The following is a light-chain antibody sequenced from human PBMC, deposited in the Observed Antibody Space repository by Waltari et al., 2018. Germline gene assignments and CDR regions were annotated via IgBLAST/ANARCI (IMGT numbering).Light chain of an antibody. CDR1: QSFANY. Sequence: EIVLTQAPTTLSLSPGERATLSCRTSQSFANYLAWYQQKPGQAPRLLIFDSANRATGIPARFSGSGSGTDFTLTISSLEPEDFAVYYCQQRSDWPTFGGGTKVEIK. V-gene: IGKV3-11*01. CDR2: DSA. CDR3: QQRSDWPT. J-gene: IGKJ4*01.